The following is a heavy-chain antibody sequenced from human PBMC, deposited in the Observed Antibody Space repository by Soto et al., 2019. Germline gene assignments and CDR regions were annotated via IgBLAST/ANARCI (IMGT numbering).Heavy chain of an antibody. CDR1: GFTFITTW. Sequence: EVQLVESGGGLVKPGGSLTLSCAASGFTFITTWMNWIRQAPGKGLEWVGRMKSKTDGGTTDYAAPVKGRFTISRDDSKNTPYLQMNSLQTADTAVYYCVPPVDWFDPWGPGTLVTVSS. V-gene: IGHV3-15*07. D-gene: IGHD2-15*01. CDR3: VPPVDWFDP. CDR2: MKSKTDGGTT. J-gene: IGHJ5*02.